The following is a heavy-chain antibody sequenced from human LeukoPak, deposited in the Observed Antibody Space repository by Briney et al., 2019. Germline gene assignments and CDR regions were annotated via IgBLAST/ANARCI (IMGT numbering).Heavy chain of an antibody. J-gene: IGHJ3*02. V-gene: IGHV3-23*01. D-gene: IGHD3-22*01. CDR3: ARPAMIVVVTDAFDI. CDR1: GFTFSSYA. Sequence: GGSLRLSCAASGFTFSSYAMSWVRQAPGKGLEWVSAISGSGGSTYYADSVKGRFTISRDDSKNTLYLQMNSLRAEDTAVYYCARPAMIVVVTDAFDIWGQGTMVTVSS. CDR2: ISGSGGST.